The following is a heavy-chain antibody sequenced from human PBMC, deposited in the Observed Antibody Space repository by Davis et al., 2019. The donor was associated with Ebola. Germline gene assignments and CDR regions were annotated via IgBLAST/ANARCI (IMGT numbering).Heavy chain of an antibody. CDR1: GFIFSSYA. Sequence: GGSLRLSCEASGFIFSSYAMSWVRQAPGKGLEWVSAISGSGGSTYYADSVKGRFTISRDNSKNTLYLQMNSLRAEDTAVYYCAKEGGGITMIVVVMDFDYWGQGTLVTVSS. V-gene: IGHV3-23*01. J-gene: IGHJ4*02. CDR3: AKEGGGITMIVVVMDFDY. D-gene: IGHD3-22*01. CDR2: ISGSGGST.